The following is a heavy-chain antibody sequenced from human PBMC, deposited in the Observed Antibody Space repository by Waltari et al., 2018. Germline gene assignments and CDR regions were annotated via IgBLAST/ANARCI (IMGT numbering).Heavy chain of an antibody. J-gene: IGHJ5*02. CDR2: IYHDGTT. Sequence: QVQLQESGPRLVKPSETLSLTCDVSGYAITSGFYWGWFRQAPEKGLEWIATIYHDGTTFYHPALTSRVTTSMDTSKNQISLKLKSVTAADTAVYYCTRQTLGYCTSAACRRLEAWGQGTLVTVSS. CDR1: GYAITSGFY. D-gene: IGHD2-8*02. CDR3: TRQTLGYCTSAACRRLEA. V-gene: IGHV4-38-2*01.